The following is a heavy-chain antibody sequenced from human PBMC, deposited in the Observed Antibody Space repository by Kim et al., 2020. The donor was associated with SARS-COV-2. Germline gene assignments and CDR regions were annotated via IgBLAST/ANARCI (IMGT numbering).Heavy chain of an antibody. CDR1: GFSFSNYW. J-gene: IGHJ5*02. CDR3: ARSEQRIYGTLKFDP. D-gene: IGHD4-17*01. CDR2: VDPIGSLT. V-gene: IGHV3-74*03. Sequence: GGSLRLSCAASGFSFSNYWMHWVRQAPGTGLVWVSRVDPIGSLTTYADSVKGRFTISRDNAKNTLYLQMNSLRVEDTAVYYCARSEQRIYGTLKFDPRGRGTLVTVSS.